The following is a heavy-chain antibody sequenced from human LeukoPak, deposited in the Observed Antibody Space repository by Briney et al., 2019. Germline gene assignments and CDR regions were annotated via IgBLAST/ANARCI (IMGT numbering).Heavy chain of an antibody. Sequence: ASVKVSCKASVYTFTSYYMHWVRQAPGQGLEWMGIINPSGGSTSYAQKFQGRVTMTRDTSTSTVYMELSSLRSEDTAVYYCARDNPDTVKGECSGACYWWFDPWGQGTLVTVSS. CDR3: ARDNPDTVKGECSGACYWWFDP. CDR1: VYTFTSYY. CDR2: INPSGGST. J-gene: IGHJ5*02. V-gene: IGHV1-46*01. D-gene: IGHD6-19*01.